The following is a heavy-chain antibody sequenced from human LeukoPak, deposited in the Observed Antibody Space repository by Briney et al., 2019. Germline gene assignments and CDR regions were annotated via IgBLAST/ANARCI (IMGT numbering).Heavy chain of an antibody. CDR1: GFTFSSYA. CDR2: ISGSGGST. V-gene: IGHV3-23*01. J-gene: IGHJ4*02. Sequence: TGGSLRLSCAASGFTFSSYAMSWVRQAPGKGLEWVSAISGSGGSTYYADSVKGRFTISRDNSKNTLYLQMDSLRAEDTAVYYCAKDQDCSGGSCYFDYWGQGTLVTVSS. D-gene: IGHD2-15*01. CDR3: AKDQDCSGGSCYFDY.